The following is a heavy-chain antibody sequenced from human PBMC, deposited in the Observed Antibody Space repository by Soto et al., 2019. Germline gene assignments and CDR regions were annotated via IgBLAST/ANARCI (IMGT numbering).Heavy chain of an antibody. D-gene: IGHD3-22*01. J-gene: IGHJ1*01. CDR1: GFTVSSNY. Sequence: EVQLVESGGGLIQPGGSLRLSCAASGFTVSSNYMSWVRQAPGKGLGWVSVIYSGGSTYYADSVKGRFTISRDNSKYTLYLQMNSLRAEDTAVYYCARDRVESGYPEYFQHWGQGTLVTVSS. CDR2: IYSGGST. CDR3: ARDRVESGYPEYFQH. V-gene: IGHV3-53*01.